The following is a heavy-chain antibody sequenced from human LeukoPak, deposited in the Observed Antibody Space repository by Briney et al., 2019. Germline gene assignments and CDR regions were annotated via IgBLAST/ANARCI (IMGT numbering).Heavy chain of an antibody. D-gene: IGHD3-3*01. CDR3: ARDRKELAKGYDFWSGYYTDYYYYMDV. V-gene: IGHV1-18*01. J-gene: IGHJ6*03. CDR2: ISACNGNT. CDR1: GYTFTSYG. Sequence: GASVKVSCKASGYTFTSYGISWVRQAPGQGLEWIGWISACNGNTNYAQKLQGRVTMTTDTSTSTAYMELRSLRSDDTAVYYCARDRKELAKGYDFWSGYYTDYYYYMDVWGKGTTVTVSS.